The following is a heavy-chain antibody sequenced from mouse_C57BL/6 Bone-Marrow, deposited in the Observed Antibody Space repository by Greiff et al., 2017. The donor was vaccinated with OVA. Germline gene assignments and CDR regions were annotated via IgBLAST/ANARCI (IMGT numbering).Heavy chain of an antibody. CDR3: ARTITTVVATWDAMDY. D-gene: IGHD1-1*01. Sequence: VQLVESGAELVRPGTSVKVSCKASGYAFTNYLIEWVKQRPGQGLEWIGVINPGSGGTNYNEKFKGKATLNADKSSSTAYMQLSSLTSEDSAVECCARTITTVVATWDAMDYWGQGTSGTVSS. V-gene: IGHV1-54*01. CDR1: GYAFTNYL. J-gene: IGHJ4*01. CDR2: INPGSGGT.